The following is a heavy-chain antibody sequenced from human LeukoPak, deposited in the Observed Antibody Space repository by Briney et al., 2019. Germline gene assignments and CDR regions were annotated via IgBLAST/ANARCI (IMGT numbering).Heavy chain of an antibody. CDR1: GFTFSSYG. Sequence: AGGSLRLSCAASGFTFSSYGMHWVRQAPGKGLEWVALISYDGTNKYYADSVRGRFTISRDNSKNTLYLQMNSLRSDDTAVYYCARDLRRGSSSWYVSGGDYWGQGTLVTVSS. D-gene: IGHD6-13*01. CDR3: ARDLRRGSSSWYVSGGDY. J-gene: IGHJ4*02. V-gene: IGHV3-30*19. CDR2: ISYDGTNK.